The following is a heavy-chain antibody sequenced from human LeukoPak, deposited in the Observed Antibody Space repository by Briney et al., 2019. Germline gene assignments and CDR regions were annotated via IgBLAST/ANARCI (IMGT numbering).Heavy chain of an antibody. Sequence: PGGSLRLSCAVSGFTFSRSAMTWVRQTPGKGLDWVSSISSSGNTYYADSVKGRFTISRDNSKNMLYLQMNSLRADDTAVYYCVKGRISEDGLDLWGQGTLVTVSS. CDR2: ISSSGNT. V-gene: IGHV3-23*01. CDR1: GFTFSRSA. CDR3: VKGRISEDGLDL. J-gene: IGHJ4*02. D-gene: IGHD6-13*01.